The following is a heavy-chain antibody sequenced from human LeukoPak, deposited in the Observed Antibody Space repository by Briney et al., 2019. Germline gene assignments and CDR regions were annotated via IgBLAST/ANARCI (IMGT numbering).Heavy chain of an antibody. CDR1: GGSFSGYY. J-gene: IGHJ4*02. CDR2: INHSGST. Sequence: PSETLSLTCAVYGGSFSGYYWSWIRQPPGKGLEWIGEINHSGSTNYNPSLKGRVTISVDTSKNQFSLKLSSVTAADTAVYYCARGHDSSGYYYHGWGQGTLVTVSS. D-gene: IGHD3-22*01. CDR3: ARGHDSSGYYYHG. V-gene: IGHV4-34*01.